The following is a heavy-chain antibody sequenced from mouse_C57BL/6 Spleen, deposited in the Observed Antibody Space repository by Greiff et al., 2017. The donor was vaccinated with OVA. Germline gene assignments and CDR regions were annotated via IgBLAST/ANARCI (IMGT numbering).Heavy chain of an antibody. J-gene: IGHJ3*01. Sequence: VKLLESGAELARPGASVKLSCKASGYTFTSYGISWVKQRTGQGLEWIGEIYPRSGNTYYNEKFKGKATLTADKSSSTAYMELRSLTSEDSAVYFCARSSYDYLAWFAYWGQGTLVTVSA. V-gene: IGHV1-81*01. CDR2: IYPRSGNT. CDR1: GYTFTSYG. D-gene: IGHD2-4*01. CDR3: ARSSYDYLAWFAY.